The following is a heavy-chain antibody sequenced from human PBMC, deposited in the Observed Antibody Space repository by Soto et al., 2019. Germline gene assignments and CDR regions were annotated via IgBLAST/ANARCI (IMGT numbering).Heavy chain of an antibody. CDR1: GFTFSSYA. CDR2: ISGSGGST. CDR3: ARGGTGSHRRGAFEDY. D-gene: IGHD3-16*01. Sequence: EVQLLESGGGLVQPGGSLRLSCAASGFTFSSYAMSWVRQAPGKGLEWVSAISGSGGSTYYADSVKGRFTISRDNSKNTLYLQMNSLRAEDTAVYYCARGGTGSHRRGAFEDYWGQGTLVTVAS. J-gene: IGHJ4*02. V-gene: IGHV3-23*01.